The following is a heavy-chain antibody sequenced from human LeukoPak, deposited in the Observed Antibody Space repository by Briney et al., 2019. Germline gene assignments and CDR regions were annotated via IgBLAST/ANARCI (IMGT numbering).Heavy chain of an antibody. V-gene: IGHV3-74*01. CDR2: INSDGSST. Sequence: GGSLRLSCAASGFTFSSYWMHWVRQAPGKGLVWVSRINSDGSSTSYADSVKGRFTISRDNAKNTLYLQMNSLRAEDTAVYYCARAPYYDILTGSEAGYFDYWGQGTLVTVSS. J-gene: IGHJ4*02. CDR1: GFTFSSYW. D-gene: IGHD3-9*01. CDR3: ARAPYYDILTGSEAGYFDY.